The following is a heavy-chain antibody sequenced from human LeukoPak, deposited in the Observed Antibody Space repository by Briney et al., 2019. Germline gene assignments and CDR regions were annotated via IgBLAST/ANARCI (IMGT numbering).Heavy chain of an antibody. V-gene: IGHV3-9*01. CDR2: ISWNSGSI. J-gene: IGHJ4*02. CDR1: GFTFDDYA. CDR3: ARPWYDTSGYYSRHFDS. Sequence: QTGGSLRLSCAASGFTFDDYAMHWVRQAPGKGLEWVSGISWNSGSIGYADSVKGRFAISRDNAKNSLYLQMNNLRAEDTAVYYCARPWYDTSGYYSRHFDSWGQGTLVTVSS. D-gene: IGHD3-22*01.